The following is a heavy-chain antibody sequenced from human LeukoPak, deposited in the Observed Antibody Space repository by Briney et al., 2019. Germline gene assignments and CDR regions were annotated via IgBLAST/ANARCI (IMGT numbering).Heavy chain of an antibody. J-gene: IGHJ4*02. CDR1: GFTFSSYG. V-gene: IGHV3-30*03. Sequence: GGSLRLSCAASGFTFSSYGMHWVRQAPGKGLEWVAVVSYDGSNKYYADSVKGRFTVSRDNSKNTLYLQMNILRAEDTGVYYCTREEVRAPLDNWGQGTLVTVSS. D-gene: IGHD3-10*01. CDR2: VSYDGSNK. CDR3: TREEVRAPLDN.